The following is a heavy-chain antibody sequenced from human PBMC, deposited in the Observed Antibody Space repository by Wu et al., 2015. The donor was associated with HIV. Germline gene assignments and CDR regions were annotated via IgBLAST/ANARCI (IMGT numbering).Heavy chain of an antibody. CDR3: ARIPYYDSSGYYSEDDAFDI. D-gene: IGHD3-22*01. CDR2: MNPNRGNT. CDR1: GDAYIYYS. V-gene: IGHV1-8*02. J-gene: IGHJ3*02. Sequence: QVQLVQSGAEVKKPGSSVKVSCKASGDTFSKASGDAYIYYSLSWLRQATGQGLEWMGWMNPNRGNTGYAQKFQGRVTMTRNTSISTAYMELSSLRSEDTAVYYCARIPYYDSSGYYSEDDAFDIWGQGTMVTVSA.